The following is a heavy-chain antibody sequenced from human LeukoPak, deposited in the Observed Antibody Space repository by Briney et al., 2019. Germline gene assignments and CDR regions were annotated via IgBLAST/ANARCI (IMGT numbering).Heavy chain of an antibody. CDR1: GGSISSGGYF. CDR3: ARNAGDL. J-gene: IGHJ5*02. Sequence: SETLSLTCTVSGGSISSGGYFWSWIRQPPGKGLEWIGYIYYSGSIDYNPSLKGRVTISVDTSKNQFSLKLNSVTAADTAIYYCARNAGDLWGQGTLVTVSS. CDR2: IYYSGSI. V-gene: IGHV4-61*08.